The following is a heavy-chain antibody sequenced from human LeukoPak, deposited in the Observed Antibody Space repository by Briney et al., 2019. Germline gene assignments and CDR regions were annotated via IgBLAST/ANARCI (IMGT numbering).Heavy chain of an antibody. D-gene: IGHD1-26*01. CDR2: IYYSGST. CDR1: GGSISSYY. CDR3: ARHPRYSGSSMYYFDY. J-gene: IGHJ4*02. V-gene: IGHV4-59*08. Sequence: SEALSLTCTVSGGSISSYYWSWIRQPPGKGLEWIGYIYYSGSTNYNPSLKSRVTISVDTSKNQFSLKLSSVTAADTAVYYCARHPRYSGSSMYYFDYWGQGTLVTVSS.